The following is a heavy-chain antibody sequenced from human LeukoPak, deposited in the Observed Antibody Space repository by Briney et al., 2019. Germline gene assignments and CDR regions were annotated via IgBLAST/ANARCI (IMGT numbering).Heavy chain of an antibody. D-gene: IGHD5-18*01. CDR3: ARADTAMADFDY. Sequence: SETLSLTCAVSGYSISSGYYWGWIRQPPGKGLEWIGSIHHSGSTYYNPSLKSRVTISVDTSKNQFSLKLSSVTAADTAVYYCARADTAMADFDYWGQGTLVTVSS. CDR1: GYSISSGYY. CDR2: IHHSGST. J-gene: IGHJ4*02. V-gene: IGHV4-38-2*01.